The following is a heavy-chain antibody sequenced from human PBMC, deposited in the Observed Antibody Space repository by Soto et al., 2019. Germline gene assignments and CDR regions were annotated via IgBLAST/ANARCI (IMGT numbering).Heavy chain of an antibody. CDR3: ARDVRYCSGGSCPPADAFDI. J-gene: IGHJ3*02. Sequence: WWSLRLSCSASVFTFSSYGMHWLRQAPGKGLEWVAVIWYDGSNKYYADSVKGRFTISRDNSKNTLYLQMNSLRAEDTAVYYCARDVRYCSGGSCPPADAFDIWGQGTMVTVSS. V-gene: IGHV3-33*01. D-gene: IGHD2-15*01. CDR2: IWYDGSNK. CDR1: VFTFSSYG.